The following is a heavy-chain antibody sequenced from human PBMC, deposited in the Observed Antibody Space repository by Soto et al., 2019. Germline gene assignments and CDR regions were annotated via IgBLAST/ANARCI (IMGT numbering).Heavy chain of an antibody. CDR1: GFKFSTYG. Sequence: QVQLVQSAAEVKKPGASVKVACKSSGFKFSTYGIGWVRQAPGQGLEWMGWISGDTGDTKYAQKVEGRVIMTTDTATNTAYMELRGLRSDDTAIYYCARAYNNSWRPFDYWGQGPLVTVSS. CDR2: ISGDTGDT. CDR3: ARAYNNSWRPFDY. J-gene: IGHJ4*02. V-gene: IGHV1-18*01. D-gene: IGHD6-13*01.